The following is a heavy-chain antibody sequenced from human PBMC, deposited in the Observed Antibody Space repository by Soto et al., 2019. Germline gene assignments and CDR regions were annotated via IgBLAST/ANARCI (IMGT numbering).Heavy chain of an antibody. J-gene: IGHJ4*02. D-gene: IGHD2-8*02. Sequence: SETLSLTCAVSGGSISSGGYSWSWIRQPPGKGLEWIAYIYHSGNTYYNPSLKSRVTISVDRSKNQFSLKLTSVTAADTAVYYCARDKITGLFDYWGQGTLVTVSS. V-gene: IGHV4-30-2*01. CDR3: ARDKITGLFDY. CDR1: GGSISSGGYS. CDR2: IYHSGNT.